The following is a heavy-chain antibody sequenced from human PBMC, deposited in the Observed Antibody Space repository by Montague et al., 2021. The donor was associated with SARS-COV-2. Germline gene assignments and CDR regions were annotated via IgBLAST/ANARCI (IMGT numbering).Heavy chain of an antibody. CDR2: IYTSGST. J-gene: IGHJ3*02. CDR3: ASLSWLRGACDI. D-gene: IGHD5-12*01. CDR1: GGSISSGSYY. Sequence: TLSLTCTVSGGSISSGSYYWSWIRQPAGKGLEWIGRIYTSGSTXYNPSLKSRVTISVDTSKNQFSLKLSSVTATDTAVYYCASLSWLRGACDIWGQGTMVTVSS. V-gene: IGHV4-61*02.